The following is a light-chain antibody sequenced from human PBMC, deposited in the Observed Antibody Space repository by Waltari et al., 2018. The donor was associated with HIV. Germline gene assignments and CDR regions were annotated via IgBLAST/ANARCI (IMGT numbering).Light chain of an antibody. CDR3: CSYAGTYTYVL. CDR2: EVI. J-gene: IGLJ3*02. CDR1: SSDVGGYDP. Sequence: QSALTPPRLVSGSHGQSVTISCTGTSSDVGGYDPVYRYLQHPGKVPQLIIYEVIKRPSGVPDRFSGSKSGNTACLTISGLQTEDEADYFCCSYAGTYTYVLFGGGTKLTVL. V-gene: IGLV2-11*01.